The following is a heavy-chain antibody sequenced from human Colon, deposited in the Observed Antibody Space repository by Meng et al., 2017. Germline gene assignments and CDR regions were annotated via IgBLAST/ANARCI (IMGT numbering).Heavy chain of an antibody. CDR3: ARDHWGSLDY. CDR2: AGT. J-gene: IGHJ4*02. D-gene: IGHD7-27*01. Sequence: QVQLQESGPGLVRPSATLSLICTVSGGSVSMSDYQWGWIRQPPGKGLEWIGYAGTNYNPSLKSRVTISVDTSKRQFSLKLTSVTAADTAVYYCARDHWGSLDYWGQGSLVTVSS. V-gene: IGHV4-61*08. CDR1: GGSVSMSDYQ.